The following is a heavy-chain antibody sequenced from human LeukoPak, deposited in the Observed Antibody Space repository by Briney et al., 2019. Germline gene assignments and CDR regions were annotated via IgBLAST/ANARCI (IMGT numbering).Heavy chain of an antibody. V-gene: IGHV4-59*01. Sequence: SETLSLTCAVYGGSFSGYYWSWIRQPPGKELEWIGYIYYSGSTNYNPSLKSRLTISVDTSKNQFSLKLSSVTAADTAVYYCARDRDIGTYYYYYGMDVWGQGTTVTVSS. CDR3: ARDRDIGTYYYYYGMDV. CDR2: IYYSGST. J-gene: IGHJ6*02. D-gene: IGHD1-26*01. CDR1: GGSFSGYY.